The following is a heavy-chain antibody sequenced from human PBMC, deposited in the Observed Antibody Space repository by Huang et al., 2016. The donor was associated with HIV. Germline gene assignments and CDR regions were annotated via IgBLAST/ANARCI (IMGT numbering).Heavy chain of an antibody. CDR3: VRCAYGDLDY. Sequence: QVHLVQSGAEVKKPGASEKVSCKAPVYTFTNYDINWVRQAPGRGLVWSGWINPNAGNPGFEQSVKGRVTIARKTAITAAYMELPSLTSEDTAVYYCVRCAYGDLDYWGLGTLVSVSS. V-gene: IGHV1-8*02. J-gene: IGHJ4*02. CDR2: INPNAGNP. D-gene: IGHD4-17*01. CDR1: VYTFTNYD.